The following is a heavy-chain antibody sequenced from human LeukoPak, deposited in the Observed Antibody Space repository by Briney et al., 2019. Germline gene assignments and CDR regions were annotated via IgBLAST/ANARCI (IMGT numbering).Heavy chain of an antibody. J-gene: IGHJ4*02. CDR2: IYHSGST. Sequence: PSETLSLTCAVSGYSISSGYYWGWTRQPPGKGLEWIGSIYHSGSTYYNPSLKSRVTISVDTSKNQFSLKLSSVTAADTAVYYCARRYYDFWSGYYTFFDYWGQGTLVTVSS. CDR1: GYSISSGYY. D-gene: IGHD3-3*01. V-gene: IGHV4-38-2*01. CDR3: ARRYYDFWSGYYTFFDY.